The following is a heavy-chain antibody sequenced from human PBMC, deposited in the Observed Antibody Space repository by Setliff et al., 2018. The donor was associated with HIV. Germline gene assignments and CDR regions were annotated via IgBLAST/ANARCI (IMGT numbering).Heavy chain of an antibody. CDR3: ARHVGDTFDM. D-gene: IGHD3-16*01. CDR1: GYSFTNNW. Sequence: PGESLKISCKGSGYSFTNNWIGWVRQMPGKGLEWMGITHPEDSDTRYNPSFQGQVTMSTNKSISTAYLQWNSLKASDTAMYYCARHVGDTFDMWGQGTMVTVSS. CDR2: THPEDSDT. V-gene: IGHV5-51*01. J-gene: IGHJ3*02.